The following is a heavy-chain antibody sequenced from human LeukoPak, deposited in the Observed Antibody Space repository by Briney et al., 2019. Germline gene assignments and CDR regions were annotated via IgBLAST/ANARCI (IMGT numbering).Heavy chain of an antibody. V-gene: IGHV4-39*01. CDR1: GGSITNSSYY. D-gene: IGHD3-3*01. J-gene: IGHJ4*02. CDR3: AKTYYDFWSGYSPFDY. Sequence: PSETLSLTCTVSGGSITNSSYYWGWIRQPPGKGLEWIGSIYYSGSTYYNPSLKSRVTISVDTSKNQFSLKLSSVTAADTAVYYCAKTYYDFWSGYSPFDYWGQGTLVTVSS. CDR2: IYYSGST.